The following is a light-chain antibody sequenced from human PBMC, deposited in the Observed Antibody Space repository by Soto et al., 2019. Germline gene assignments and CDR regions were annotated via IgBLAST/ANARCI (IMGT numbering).Light chain of an antibody. Sequence: EIVITQSPATLSVSPGERATLSCRASQSVSNNLAWYQQKPGQAPRLLLYGASTRATGIPARFSGSGSGTEFTLTISSLQSEDFAVYYCQQYNNWPPCTFGQGTKVDIK. V-gene: IGKV3-15*01. CDR1: QSVSNN. CDR3: QQYNNWPPCT. CDR2: GAS. J-gene: IGKJ2*02.